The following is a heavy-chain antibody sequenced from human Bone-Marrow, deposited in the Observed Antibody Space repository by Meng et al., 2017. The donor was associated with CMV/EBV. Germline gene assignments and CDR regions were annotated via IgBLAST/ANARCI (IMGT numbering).Heavy chain of an antibody. D-gene: IGHD6-19*01. V-gene: IGHV3-30-3*01. CDR3: ARGERGAVAPTTDY. J-gene: IGHJ4*02. CDR1: GFTFSSYA. Sequence: GGSLRLSCAASGFTFSSYAMSWVRQAPGKGLEWVAVISYDGSNEYYTDSVKGRFTISRDNSKNTLYVQMNSLKVDDTAVYYCARGERGAVAPTTDYWGQGTLVTVSS. CDR2: ISYDGSNE.